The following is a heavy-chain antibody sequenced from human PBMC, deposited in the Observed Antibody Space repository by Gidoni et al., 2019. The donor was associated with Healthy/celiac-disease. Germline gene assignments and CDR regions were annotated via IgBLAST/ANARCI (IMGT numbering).Heavy chain of an antibody. V-gene: IGHV4-34*01. CDR2: INHSGST. D-gene: IGHD3-22*01. J-gene: IGHJ4*02. Sequence: QVQLQQWGAGLLKPSETLSLTCAVYGGSFSGYYWNWIRQPPGKGLEWIGEINHSGSTNYNPSLKSRVTISVDTSKNQFSLKLSSVTAADTAVYYCARGLGRVYYDSSGYYYGKNFDYWGQGTLVTVSS. CDR1: GGSFSGYY. CDR3: ARGLGRVYYDSSGYYYGKNFDY.